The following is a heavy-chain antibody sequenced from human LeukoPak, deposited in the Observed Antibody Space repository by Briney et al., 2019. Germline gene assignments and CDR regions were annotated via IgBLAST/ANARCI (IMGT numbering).Heavy chain of an antibody. D-gene: IGHD3-22*01. CDR2: VYHSGST. CDR3: ARHGNYYDTSQSDP. CDR1: GYSISSGYY. J-gene: IGHJ5*02. Sequence: SETLSLTCAVSGYSISSGYYWGWIRQPPGKWLEWIGSVYHSGSTYYNPSLKSRVTISVDTSKNQFSLKLSSVTAADTAVYYCARHGNYYDTSQSDPWGQGTLVTVSS. V-gene: IGHV4-38-2*01.